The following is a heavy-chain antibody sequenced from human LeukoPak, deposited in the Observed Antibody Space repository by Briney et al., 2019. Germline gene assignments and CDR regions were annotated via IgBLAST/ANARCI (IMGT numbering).Heavy chain of an antibody. Sequence: PSETLSLTCAVYGGSFSGYYWSWIRQPPGKGLEWIGEINHSGSTNYNPSLKSRVTISVDTSKNQLSLKLSSVTAADTAVYYCARSGYDFWSGYYQYFQHWGQGTLVTVSS. J-gene: IGHJ1*01. CDR1: GGSFSGYY. CDR2: INHSGST. V-gene: IGHV4-34*01. CDR3: ARSGYDFWSGYYQYFQH. D-gene: IGHD3-3*01.